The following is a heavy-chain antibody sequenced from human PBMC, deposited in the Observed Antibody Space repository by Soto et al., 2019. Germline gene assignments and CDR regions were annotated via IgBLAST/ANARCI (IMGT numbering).Heavy chain of an antibody. D-gene: IGHD6-6*01. CDR1: GYTFTSYG. CDR3: ARDPRRVAARLLINWFDP. Sequence: VASVKVSCKASGYTFTSYGISWVRQAPGHGLEWMGWISAYNGNTNYAQKPQGRVTMTTDTSTSTAYMELRSLRSDDTAVYNWARDPRRVAARLLINWFDPWGQGTLVTVSS. V-gene: IGHV1-18*01. CDR2: ISAYNGNT. J-gene: IGHJ5*02.